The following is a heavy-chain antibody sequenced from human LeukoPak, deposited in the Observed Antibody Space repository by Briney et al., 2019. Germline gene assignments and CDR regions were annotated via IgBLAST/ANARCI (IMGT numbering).Heavy chain of an antibody. V-gene: IGHV1-2*02. CDR3: ARANFLYCSSTTCLFDY. CDR2: INPNSGDT. CDR1: GYTSTDYY. D-gene: IGHD2-2*01. Sequence: GASVKVSCKASGYTSTDYYLHWVRQAPGQGFEWMGWINPNSGDTNYAQKLQGRVTMTRDTSISTAHMEMSRLRSDDTAVYYCARANFLYCSSTTCLFDYWGQGTLVTVSS. J-gene: IGHJ4*02.